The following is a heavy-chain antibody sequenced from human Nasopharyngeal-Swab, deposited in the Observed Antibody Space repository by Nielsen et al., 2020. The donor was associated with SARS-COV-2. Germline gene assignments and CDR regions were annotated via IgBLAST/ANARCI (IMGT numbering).Heavy chain of an antibody. J-gene: IGHJ4*02. D-gene: IGHD3-16*01. CDR3: ARDWESSVFDY. CDR1: GFTFSGNW. Sequence: GGSLRLSCAASGFTFSGNWMHWVRKPPGKGLVWVSRINSDGSSTNYADSVKGRFTISRDNAKNTLYLQMNSLRAEDTAVYYCARDWESSVFDYWGQGTLVTVSS. CDR2: INSDGSST. V-gene: IGHV3-74*01.